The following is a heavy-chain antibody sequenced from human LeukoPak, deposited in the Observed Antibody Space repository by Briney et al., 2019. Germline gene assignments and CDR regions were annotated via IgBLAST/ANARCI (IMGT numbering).Heavy chain of an antibody. D-gene: IGHD4/OR15-4a*01. CDR2: IKEDGSET. CDR3: ARRKEVQTTFDY. V-gene: IGHV3-7*01. Sequence: GGSLRLSCAASGFVFSNSWMGWVRLAHGKGLEWVANIKEDGSETYYVDSVKGRFTISRDNAKNSLDLQMNSLRDEDTAVYYCARRKEVQTTFDYWGQGTLVAVSS. CDR1: GFVFSNSW. J-gene: IGHJ4*02.